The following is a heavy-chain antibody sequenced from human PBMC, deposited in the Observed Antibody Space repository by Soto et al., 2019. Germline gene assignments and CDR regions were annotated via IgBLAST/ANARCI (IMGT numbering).Heavy chain of an antibody. V-gene: IGHV1-3*01. CDR2: INAGNGNT. CDR3: AREDYEILTDGYYFDY. Sequence: QVQLVQSGAEVKKPGASVKVSCKASGYTFTSYAMHWVRQAPGQRLEWMGWINAGNGNTKYSQKFQGRVTITRDTSASTAYMELSSLRSEDTAVYYWAREDYEILTDGYYFDYWGQGTLGTVSS. D-gene: IGHD3-9*01. J-gene: IGHJ4*02. CDR1: GYTFTSYA.